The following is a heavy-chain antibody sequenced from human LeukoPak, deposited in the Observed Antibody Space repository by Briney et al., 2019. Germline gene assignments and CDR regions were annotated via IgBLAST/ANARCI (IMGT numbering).Heavy chain of an antibody. V-gene: IGHV1-2*02. CDR3: ARENEYCSSTSCYLIR. CDR2: INPNSGGT. Sequence: ASVKVSCKASGYTFTGYYMHWVRRAPGQGLEWMGWINPNSGGTNYAQKFQGRVTMTRDTSISTAYMELSRLRSDDTAVYYCARENEYCSSTSCYLIRWGQGTLVTVSS. CDR1: GYTFTGYY. J-gene: IGHJ4*02. D-gene: IGHD2-2*01.